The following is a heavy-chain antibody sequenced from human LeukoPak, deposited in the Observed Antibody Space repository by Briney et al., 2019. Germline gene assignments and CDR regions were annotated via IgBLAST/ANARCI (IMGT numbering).Heavy chain of an antibody. J-gene: IGHJ4*02. Sequence: AAVKVSCKASGYTFTGYYMRWVRQAPGQGLEWMGWINPNSGGTNYAQKFQGRGTMTTDTTISTAYMELSRLRSDDTAVYYCARALVAWLRFLPDYWGQGTLVTVSS. D-gene: IGHD5-12*01. CDR2: INPNSGGT. CDR1: GYTFTGYY. V-gene: IGHV1-2*02. CDR3: ARALVAWLRFLPDY.